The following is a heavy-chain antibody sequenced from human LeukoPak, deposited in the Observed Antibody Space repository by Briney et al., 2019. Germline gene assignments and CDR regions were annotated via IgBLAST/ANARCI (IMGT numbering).Heavy chain of an antibody. J-gene: IGHJ4*02. V-gene: IGHV3-23*01. Sequence: GGSLRLSCAASGFTFSSYAMRWVRLAPGKGLEWVSVIGGGGDSTYYADSAKGRFTISRDNSKNTLYLQMNSLRAEDTAVYYCAKDGYGSVGNWGQGTLVTVSS. D-gene: IGHD6-19*01. CDR2: IGGGGDST. CDR3: AKDGYGSVGN. CDR1: GFTFSSYA.